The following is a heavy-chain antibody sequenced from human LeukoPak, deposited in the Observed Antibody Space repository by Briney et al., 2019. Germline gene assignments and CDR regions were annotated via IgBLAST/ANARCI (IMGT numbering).Heavy chain of an antibody. CDR1: GGSISSSSYY. CDR2: IYYSGST. J-gene: IGHJ3*02. D-gene: IGHD3-3*01. V-gene: IGHV4-39*07. Sequence: PSETLSLTCTVSGGSISSSSYYWGWIRQPPGKGLEWIGSIYYSGSTYYNPSLKSRVTISVDTSKNQFSLKLSSVTAADTAVYYCARIPNLLDDAFDIWGQGTMVTVSS. CDR3: ARIPNLLDDAFDI.